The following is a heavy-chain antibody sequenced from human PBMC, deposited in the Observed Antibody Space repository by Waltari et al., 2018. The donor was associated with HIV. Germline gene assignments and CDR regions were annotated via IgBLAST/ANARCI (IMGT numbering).Heavy chain of an antibody. CDR2: IYYSGSA. V-gene: IGHV4-39*07. D-gene: IGHD5-12*01. J-gene: IGHJ5*01. CDR1: GGFIRSSSYY. CDR3: VMDVEWFQS. Sequence: QLQLQESGPRLVKTSETLSRTCQVSGGFIRSSSYYWGWIRQPPGKGLEWIANIYYSGSAYYNPSLKSRVTISVDTSKNQFSLKLSSVTVADTAVYYCVMDVEWFQSWGQGTLVIVSS.